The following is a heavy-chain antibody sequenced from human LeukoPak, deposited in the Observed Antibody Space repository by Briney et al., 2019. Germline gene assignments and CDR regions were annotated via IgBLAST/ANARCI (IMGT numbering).Heavy chain of an antibody. J-gene: IGHJ5*02. CDR1: GFTFSDYY. CDR3: ARDLGVGASGPSDP. D-gene: IGHD1-26*01. V-gene: IGHV3-11*01. CDR2: ISSSGSTI. Sequence: PGGSLRLSCAASGFTFSDYYMSWIRRAPGKGLEWVSYISSSGSTIYYADSVKGRFTISGDNAKNSLYLQMNSLRAEDTAVYYCARDLGVGASGPSDPWAREPWSPSPQ.